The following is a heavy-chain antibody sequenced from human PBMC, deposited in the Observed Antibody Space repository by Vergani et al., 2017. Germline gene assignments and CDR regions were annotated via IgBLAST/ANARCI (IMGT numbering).Heavy chain of an antibody. D-gene: IGHD3-22*01. Sequence: EVQLVESGGGLVQPGGSLRLSCAASGFTFSSYSMNWVRQAPGKGLEWVSYSSSSSSTIYYADSVKGRFTISRDNAKNSLYLQMNSLRAEDTAVYYCARDMSTYYYDSSGYYFDYWGQGTLVTVSS. CDR2: SSSSSSTI. J-gene: IGHJ4*02. V-gene: IGHV3-48*01. CDR3: ARDMSTYYYDSSGYYFDY. CDR1: GFTFSSYS.